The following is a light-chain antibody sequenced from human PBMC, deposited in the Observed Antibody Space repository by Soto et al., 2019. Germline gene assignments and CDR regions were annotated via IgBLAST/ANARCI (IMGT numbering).Light chain of an antibody. V-gene: IGKV3D-20*02. J-gene: IGKJ1*01. CDR3: QQRSKWRT. Sequence: EIVLTQSPGTLSLSPGERATLSFRASQSVSSYYLAWYQQKPGQAPRLLIYAASSRATGIPDRFSGGGFGTDYTLTISSLEPEDFAVYYCQQRSKWRTFGQGTKVDI. CDR1: QSVSSYY. CDR2: AAS.